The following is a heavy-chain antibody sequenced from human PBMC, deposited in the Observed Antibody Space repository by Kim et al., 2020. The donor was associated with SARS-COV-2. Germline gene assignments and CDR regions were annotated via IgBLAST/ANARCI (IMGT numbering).Heavy chain of an antibody. J-gene: IGHJ4*02. CDR3: AGSNKKSSFDY. Sequence: GGSLRLSCAASGFTVSGNYMSWVRQVPGKGLEWVSGIYGGDSAYYADSVKGGFTISRDNSKNTLDLQMNSLRAEDTAMYYCAGSNKKSSFDYWGQGTLVTVSS. D-gene: IGHD4-4*01. CDR1: GFTVSGNY. V-gene: IGHV3-53*01. CDR2: IYGGDSA.